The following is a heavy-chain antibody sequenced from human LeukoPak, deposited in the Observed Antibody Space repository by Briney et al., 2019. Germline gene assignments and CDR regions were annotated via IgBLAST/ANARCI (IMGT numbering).Heavy chain of an antibody. V-gene: IGHV3-23*01. Sequence: GGSLRLSCAASGFTFSTYAVNWVRQAPGKGLEWVSTISGSGGSTYYADSVKGRFTISRDNSKNTLYLQMNSLRAEDTAVYYCAKEGELRWSYYFDYWGQGTLVTVSS. J-gene: IGHJ4*02. CDR2: ISGSGGST. CDR3: AKEGELRWSYYFDY. D-gene: IGHD4-23*01. CDR1: GFTFSTYA.